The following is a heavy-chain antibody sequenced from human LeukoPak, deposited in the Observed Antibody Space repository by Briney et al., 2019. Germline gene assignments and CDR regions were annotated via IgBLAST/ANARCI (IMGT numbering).Heavy chain of an antibody. CDR1: GFTFSSYE. D-gene: IGHD6-19*01. CDR2: ISSRGSTI. V-gene: IGHV3-48*03. CDR3: AKGYSSGWYSWWYFDL. Sequence: QPGGSLRRSCAASGFTFSSYEMNWVRQAPGKGLEWVSYISSRGSTIYYADSVKGRFTISRDNAKNSLYLQMNSLRAEDTAVYYCAKGYSSGWYSWWYFDLWGRGTLVTVSS. J-gene: IGHJ2*01.